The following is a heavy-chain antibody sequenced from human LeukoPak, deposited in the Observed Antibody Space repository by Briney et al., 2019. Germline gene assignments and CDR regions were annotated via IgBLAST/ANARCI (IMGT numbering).Heavy chain of an antibody. CDR2: ISSSSSTI. CDR1: GFTFSSYS. V-gene: IGHV3-48*01. J-gene: IGHJ6*03. Sequence: PGGSLRLSCAASGFTFSSYSMNWVRQAPGKGLEWVSYISSSSSTIYYADSVKGRFTISRDNAKNSLYLQMNSLRAEDTAVYYCARVYDSSGYWVYYYYYYMDVWGKGTTVTISS. CDR3: ARVYDSSGYWVYYYYYYMDV. D-gene: IGHD3-22*01.